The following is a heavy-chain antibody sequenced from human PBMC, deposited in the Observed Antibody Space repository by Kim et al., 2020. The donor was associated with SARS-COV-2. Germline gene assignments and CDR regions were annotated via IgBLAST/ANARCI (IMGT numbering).Heavy chain of an antibody. CDR3: ARGPPYSESYWDAFDI. D-gene: IGHD1-26*01. CDR1: GFTFSDSA. Sequence: GGSLRLSCAASGFTFSDSAMHWVRQASGKGLEWVGRIRSKVNSYATVYAVSVEGRFTISRDDSKNTTYLQMDSLKTEDTAVYYCARGPPYSESYWDAFDIWGAGTLVTASS. CDR2: IRSKVNSYAT. V-gene: IGHV3-73*01. J-gene: IGHJ3*02.